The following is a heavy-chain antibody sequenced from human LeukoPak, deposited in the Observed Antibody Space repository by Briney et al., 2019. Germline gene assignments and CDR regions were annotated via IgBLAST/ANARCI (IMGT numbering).Heavy chain of an antibody. CDR1: GFTFSSYE. Sequence: PGGSLRLSCAASGFTFSSYEMNWVRQAPGKGLEWVSYISSSGSTIYYADSVKGGFTISRDNAKNSLYLQMNSLRAEDTAVYYCARDSSVRGVMRYWGQGTLVTVSS. J-gene: IGHJ4*02. D-gene: IGHD3-10*01. CDR3: ARDSSVRGVMRY. V-gene: IGHV3-48*03. CDR2: ISSSGSTI.